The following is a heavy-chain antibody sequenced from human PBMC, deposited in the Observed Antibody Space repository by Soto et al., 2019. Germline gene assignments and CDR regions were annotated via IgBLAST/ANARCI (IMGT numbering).Heavy chain of an antibody. V-gene: IGHV3-48*02. CDR3: ARSRSGFYFDY. J-gene: IGHJ4*02. CDR2: INSAATTT. Sequence: GGSLRLSCSVSGFTFSDNSMDWVRQAPGKGLEWLSYINSAATTTDYADSVKGRFTISRDNAKNSLYLQLNSLRDEDTGVYYCARSRSGFYFDYWGQGALVTVSS. CDR1: GFTFSDNS.